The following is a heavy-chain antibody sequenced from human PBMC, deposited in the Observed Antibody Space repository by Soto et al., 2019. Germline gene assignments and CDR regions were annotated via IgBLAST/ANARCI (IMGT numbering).Heavy chain of an antibody. D-gene: IGHD2-2*01. Sequence: PGGSLRLSCAASGFPFSSYAMGWVRPAPGKGLEWVSAITGSGGDTCYVDSAKGRFTISRDNSKNTVYLQMNSLRAEDTAVYYCAKLGSSSWSPHYYFDYWGQGTLVTVSS. V-gene: IGHV3-23*01. CDR2: ITGSGGDT. CDR1: GFPFSSYA. J-gene: IGHJ4*02. CDR3: AKLGSSSWSPHYYFDY.